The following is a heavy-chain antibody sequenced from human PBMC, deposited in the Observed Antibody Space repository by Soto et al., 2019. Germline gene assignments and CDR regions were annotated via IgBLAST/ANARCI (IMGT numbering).Heavy chain of an antibody. CDR2: ISYDGSNK. CDR1: GFTFSSYG. CDR3: AKDSPQQWLVHGAFDI. V-gene: IGHV3-30*18. Sequence: QVQLVESGGGVVQPGRSLRLSCAASGFTFSSYGMHWVRQAPGKGLEWVAVISYDGSNKYYADSVKGRFTISRDNSKNTLYLQMNSLRAEDTAVHYCAKDSPQQWLVHGAFDIWGQGTMVTVSS. J-gene: IGHJ3*02. D-gene: IGHD6-19*01.